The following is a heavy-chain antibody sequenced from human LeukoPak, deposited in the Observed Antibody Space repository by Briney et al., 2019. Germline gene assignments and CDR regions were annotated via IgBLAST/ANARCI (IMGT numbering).Heavy chain of an antibody. Sequence: GASVKVSCKASGYTFTSYYMHWVRQAPGQGLEWVALIRGTGDRPDYAQKFQGRATVTCDTSTSTAYLELWSLKLEDTAIYYCARAPAGTLDFWGQGTLVTVSS. CDR2: IRGTGDRP. D-gene: IGHD6-13*01. J-gene: IGHJ4*02. CDR1: GYTFTSYY. V-gene: IGHV1-46*01. CDR3: ARAPAGTLDF.